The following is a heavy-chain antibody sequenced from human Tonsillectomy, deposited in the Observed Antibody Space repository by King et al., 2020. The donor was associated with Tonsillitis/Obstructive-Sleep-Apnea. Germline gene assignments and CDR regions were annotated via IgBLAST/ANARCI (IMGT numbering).Heavy chain of an antibody. CDR2: ISHSGST. CDR3: ARVCIAAVRGDYYYYMDV. D-gene: IGHD6-13*01. V-gene: IGHV4-61*01. J-gene: IGHJ6*03. Sequence: QLQESGPGLVKPSETLSLTCNVSGGSVSSGSYYWSWIRQPPGKGLEWIGYISHSGSTNSNPSLKSRVTISVDTSTNQFSLRLSSVAAADTAMYYCARVCIAAVRGDYYYYMDVWGKGTTVTVSS. CDR1: GGSVSSGSYY.